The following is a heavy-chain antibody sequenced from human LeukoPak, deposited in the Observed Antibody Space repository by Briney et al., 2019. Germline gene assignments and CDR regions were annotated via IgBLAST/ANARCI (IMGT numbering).Heavy chain of an antibody. D-gene: IGHD3-3*01. CDR2: ISYDGSNK. CDR3: ARGLLNYEFWSGYLSGAFDI. CDR1: GFTFSSYA. Sequence: GRSLRLSCAASGFTFSSYAMHWVRQAPGKGLEWVAVISYDGSNKYYADSVKGRFTISRDNSKNTLYLQMNSLRAEDTAVYYWARGLLNYEFWSGYLSGAFDIWGQGTMVTVSS. V-gene: IGHV3-30-3*01. J-gene: IGHJ3*02.